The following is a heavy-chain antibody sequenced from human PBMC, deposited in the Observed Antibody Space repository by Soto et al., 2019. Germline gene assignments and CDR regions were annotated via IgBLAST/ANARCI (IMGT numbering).Heavy chain of an antibody. J-gene: IGHJ4*02. CDR1: GFTFSSYG. Sequence: GGSLRLSCAASGFTFSSYGMHWVRQAPGKGLEWVAVIWYDGSNKYYADSVKGRFTISRDNSKNTLYLQMNSLRAEDTAVYYCARGYQWLGLDYWGQGTLVTVSS. CDR2: IWYDGSNK. CDR3: ARGYQWLGLDY. V-gene: IGHV3-33*01. D-gene: IGHD6-19*01.